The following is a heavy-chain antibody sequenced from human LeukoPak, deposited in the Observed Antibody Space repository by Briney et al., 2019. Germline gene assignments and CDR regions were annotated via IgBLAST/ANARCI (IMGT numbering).Heavy chain of an antibody. CDR2: IYYSGST. CDR3: ARQGVRSGWPDY. V-gene: IGHV4-39*01. D-gene: IGHD6-19*01. J-gene: IGHJ4*02. Sequence: SETLSLTCTVSGDSVSGISFYWGWIRQPPGKGLEWIASIYYSGSTYYNPSLKSRVTISVDTSKNQLSLKLSSVTAADTAVYYCARQGVRSGWPDYWGQGTLVTVSS. CDR1: GDSVSGISFY.